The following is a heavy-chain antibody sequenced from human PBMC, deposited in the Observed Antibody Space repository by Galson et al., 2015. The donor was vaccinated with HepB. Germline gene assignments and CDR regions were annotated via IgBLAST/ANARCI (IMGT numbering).Heavy chain of an antibody. Sequence: SVKVSCKASGYTFTGYYMHWVRQAPGQGLEWMGRINPNSGGTNYAQKFQGRVTMTRDTSISTAYIELSRLRSDDTAVYYCARDGKTTVTTQDFDYWGQGTLVTVSS. CDR1: GYTFTGYY. J-gene: IGHJ4*02. CDR3: ARDGKTTVTTQDFDY. D-gene: IGHD4-17*01. V-gene: IGHV1-2*06. CDR2: INPNSGGT.